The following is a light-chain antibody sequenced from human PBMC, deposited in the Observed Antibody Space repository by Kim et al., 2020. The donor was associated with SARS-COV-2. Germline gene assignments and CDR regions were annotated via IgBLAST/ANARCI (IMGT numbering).Light chain of an antibody. V-gene: IGKV3-20*01. Sequence: SLSPGQRATLSCRASQSVSGNYVAWYQQKPGQAPRLLIYGASSRATGIPDRFSGSGSGTDFTLTISRLEPEDFVVYYCQQYGSSRTFGQGTKLEIK. CDR3: QQYGSSRT. CDR1: QSVSGNY. CDR2: GAS. J-gene: IGKJ1*01.